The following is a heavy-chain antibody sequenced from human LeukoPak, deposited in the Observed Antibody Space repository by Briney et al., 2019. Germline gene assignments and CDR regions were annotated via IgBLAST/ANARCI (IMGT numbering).Heavy chain of an antibody. J-gene: IGHJ5*02. CDR2: IIPLFGSS. CDR1: GGSFRNSA. Sequence: SVKVSCKASGGSFRNSAISWIRQAPGQGLEWAGGIIPLFGSSKYSQKFQGRVTISTDESTGTTYMELTSLTSEDTAVYYCARPAYYDTSYYYDHWGQGALITVSS. D-gene: IGHD3-22*01. CDR3: ARPAYYDTSYYYDH. V-gene: IGHV1-69*05.